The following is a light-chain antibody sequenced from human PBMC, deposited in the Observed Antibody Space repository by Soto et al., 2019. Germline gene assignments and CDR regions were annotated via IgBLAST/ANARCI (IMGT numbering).Light chain of an antibody. CDR1: QSVTSN. CDR2: GAS. V-gene: IGKV3-15*01. J-gene: IGKJ1*01. CDR3: QQYNNWHRT. Sequence: EIVMTQSPATLSVSPGERATLSCRASQSVTSNLAWYLQKPDQAPRLLIYGASTRATAIPGRFSGSGYGTEFTLTISSLQSEDFAIYYCQQYNNWHRTFGQGTKVEIK.